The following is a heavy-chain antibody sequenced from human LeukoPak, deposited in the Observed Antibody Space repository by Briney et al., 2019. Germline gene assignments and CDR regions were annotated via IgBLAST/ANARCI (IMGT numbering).Heavy chain of an antibody. J-gene: IGHJ5*02. V-gene: IGHV3-72*01. D-gene: IGHD1-26*01. Sequence: SGGSLRLSCAASGFTFSSYAMSWVRQAPGKGLEWVGRTRNKANSYTTEYAASVKGRFTISRDDPKNLLYLQMNSLKSEDTAVYYCGRSGRYRPSDLWGQGTLVTVSS. CDR1: GFTFSSYA. CDR3: GRSGRYRPSDL. CDR2: TRNKANSYTT.